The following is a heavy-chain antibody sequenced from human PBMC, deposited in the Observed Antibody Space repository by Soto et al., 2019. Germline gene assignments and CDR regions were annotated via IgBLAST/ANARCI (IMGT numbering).Heavy chain of an antibody. Sequence: PSETLSLTCAVSGDSISSNKWWSWIRQHPGRGLEWIGFVSYTGNTQYNPSLKSRVNISVDTSTKQFSLKLSSVTAADTAVYYCARGTLVWGQGTLVTVSS. V-gene: IGHV4-31*11. J-gene: IGHJ4*02. CDR1: GDSISSNKW. D-gene: IGHD2-2*01. CDR3: ARGTLV. CDR2: VSYTGNT.